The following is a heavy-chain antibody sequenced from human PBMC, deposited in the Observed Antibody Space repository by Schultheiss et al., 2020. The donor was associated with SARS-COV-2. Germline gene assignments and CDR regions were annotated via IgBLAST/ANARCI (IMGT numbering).Heavy chain of an antibody. CDR3: ARGFDY. V-gene: IGHV1-2*06. CDR2: INPNSGGT. J-gene: IGHJ4*02. CDR1: GGTFSSYA. Sequence: ASVKVSCKASGGTFSSYAISWVRQAPGQGLEWMGRINPNSGGTNYAQKFQGRVTMTRDTSISTAYMELSRLRSDDTALYYCARGFDYWGQGTLVTVSS.